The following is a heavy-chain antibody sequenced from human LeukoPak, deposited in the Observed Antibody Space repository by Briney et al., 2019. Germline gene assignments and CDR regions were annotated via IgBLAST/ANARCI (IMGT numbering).Heavy chain of an antibody. Sequence: RSGGSLRLSCAASGFTFSSYAMSWVRQAPGKGLEWVSAISGSGGSTYYADSVKGRFTISRDNSKNTLYLQMNSLRAEDTAVYYCAKASWYQLLSPFDYWGQGTLVTVSP. D-gene: IGHD2-2*01. CDR2: ISGSGGST. CDR3: AKASWYQLLSPFDY. J-gene: IGHJ4*02. V-gene: IGHV3-23*01. CDR1: GFTFSSYA.